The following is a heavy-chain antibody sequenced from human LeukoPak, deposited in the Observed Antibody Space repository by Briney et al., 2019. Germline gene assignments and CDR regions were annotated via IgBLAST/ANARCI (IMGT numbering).Heavy chain of an antibody. J-gene: IGHJ4*02. V-gene: IGHV3-23*01. Sequence: GGSLRFSCAASGFTFSTYAMSWVRQAPGKGLEWVSTISTSGRSTYYADSVKGRFTISRDNSKNTLFLQLNSLRAEDTAVYYCARVRNSGYVGLEYWGQGILVTVSS. D-gene: IGHD5-12*01. CDR3: ARVRNSGYVGLEY. CDR2: ISTSGRST. CDR1: GFTFSTYA.